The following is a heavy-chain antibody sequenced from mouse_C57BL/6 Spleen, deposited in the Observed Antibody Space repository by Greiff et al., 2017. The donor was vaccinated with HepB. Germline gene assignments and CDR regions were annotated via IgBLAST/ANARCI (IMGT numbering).Heavy chain of an antibody. V-gene: IGHV1-55*01. CDR1: GYTFTSYW. J-gene: IGHJ2*01. CDR3: ARAPISITTYYFDY. Sequence: QVQLQQPGAELVKPGASVKMSCKASGYTFTSYWITWVKPRPGQGLEWIGDIYPGSGSTNYNEKFKSKATLTVDTSSSTAYMQLSSLTSEDSAVYYCARAPISITTYYFDYWGQGTTLTVSS. CDR2: IYPGSGST. D-gene: IGHD1-1*01.